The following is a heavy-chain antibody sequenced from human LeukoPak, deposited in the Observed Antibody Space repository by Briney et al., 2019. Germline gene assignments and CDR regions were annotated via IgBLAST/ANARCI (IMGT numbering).Heavy chain of an antibody. CDR1: GGTFSSYA. CDR2: IIPIFGTA. D-gene: IGHD1-14*01. J-gene: IGHJ6*04. Sequence: SVKVSCKASGGTFSSYAISWVRQAPGQGLEWMGGIIPIFGTANYAQKFQGRVTITADESTSTAYMELSSLRSEDTAVYYCARIPPEGPYYYYYGMDVWGKGSTVTVSS. V-gene: IGHV1-69*13. CDR3: ARIPPEGPYYYYYGMDV.